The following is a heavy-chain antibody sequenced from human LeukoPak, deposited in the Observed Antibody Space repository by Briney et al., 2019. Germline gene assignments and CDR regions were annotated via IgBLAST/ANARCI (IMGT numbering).Heavy chain of an antibody. D-gene: IGHD1-26*01. CDR2: IYYSGST. CDR1: GGSISSYY. V-gene: IGHV4-59*01. J-gene: IGHJ4*02. CDR3: GRGWADFDFDH. Sequence: PSETLSLTCTVSGGSISSYYWSWIRQPPGKGLEWIGYIYYSGSTNYNPSLKSRVTISVDTSKNQFSLKLSSVPAADTAMYNCGRGWADFDFDHGGRGTLVTVSS.